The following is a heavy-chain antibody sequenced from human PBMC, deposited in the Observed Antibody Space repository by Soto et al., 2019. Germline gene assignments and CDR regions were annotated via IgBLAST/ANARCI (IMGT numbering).Heavy chain of an antibody. Sequence: QMQLVQSGPEVKKPGTSVKVSCKASGFTFGTSAIQWVRQTRGHRLEWIGWIVVGTGNTNYAQKFQERVTITRDMSTSTTYMELDSLISEDTAVYYCAADREPTDPYKWVDPWGQGTLVTVSS. D-gene: IGHD1-1*01. J-gene: IGHJ5*02. CDR2: IVVGTGNT. CDR3: AADREPTDPYKWVDP. V-gene: IGHV1-58*02. CDR1: GFTFGTSA.